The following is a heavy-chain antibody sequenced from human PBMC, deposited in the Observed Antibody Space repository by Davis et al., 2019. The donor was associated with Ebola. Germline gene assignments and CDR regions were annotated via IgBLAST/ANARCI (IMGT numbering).Heavy chain of an antibody. Sequence: GESLKTLCRRSGHSFTSHWIIWVRQMPGKGLEWMGSIDSSDSYTTYSPYFQGHVTMSADKTTNTAYLQWSSLEVSDTAMYYCARPGRTGTGLFYYYGMDVWGQGTTVTVSS. D-gene: IGHD1-14*01. CDR2: IDSSDSYT. CDR3: ARPGRTGTGLFYYYGMDV. V-gene: IGHV5-10-1*01. CDR1: GHSFTSHW. J-gene: IGHJ6*02.